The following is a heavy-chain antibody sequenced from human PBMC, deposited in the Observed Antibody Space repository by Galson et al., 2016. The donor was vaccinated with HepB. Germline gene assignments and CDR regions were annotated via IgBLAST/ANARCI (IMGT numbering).Heavy chain of an antibody. V-gene: IGHV3-30-3*01. D-gene: IGHD3-16*02. J-gene: IGHJ4*02. CDR2: ISFDGSNN. CDR3: ARDDDYVWGTYRYTRTVPQYYLYY. CDR1: GFTFSSYA. Sequence: SLRLSCAASGFTFSSYAMHWVRQAPGKGLEWVAVISFDGSNNFYADSVKGRFTISRDNSKNTLYLQMNSLRAEDTAVYYCARDDDYVWGTYRYTRTVPQYYLYYWGQGTLVTVSS.